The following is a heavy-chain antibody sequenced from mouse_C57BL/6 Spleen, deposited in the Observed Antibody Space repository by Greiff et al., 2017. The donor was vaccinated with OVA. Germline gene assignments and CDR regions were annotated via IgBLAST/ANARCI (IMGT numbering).Heavy chain of an antibody. CDR1: GFTFSSYT. Sequence: DVMLVESGGGLVKPGGSLKLSCAASGFTFSSYTMSWVRQTPEKRLEWVATISGGGGNTYYPDSVKGRFTISRDNAKNTLYLQMSSLRSEDTALYYCALDSSGYGYFDYWGQGTTLTVSS. CDR2: ISGGGGNT. D-gene: IGHD3-2*02. CDR3: ALDSSGYGYFDY. V-gene: IGHV5-9*01. J-gene: IGHJ2*01.